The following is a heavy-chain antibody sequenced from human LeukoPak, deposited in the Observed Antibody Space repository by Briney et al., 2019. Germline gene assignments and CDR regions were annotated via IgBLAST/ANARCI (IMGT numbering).Heavy chain of an antibody. Sequence: KPSETLSLTCAVSGGSISSSNWWSWVRQPPGKGLEWIGEINHSGSTNYNPSLKSRVTISVDTSKNQFSLKLSSVTAADTAVYYCARVATHFDYWGQGTLVTVSS. CDR2: INHSGST. D-gene: IGHD5-12*01. J-gene: IGHJ4*02. CDR3: ARVATHFDY. CDR1: GGSISSSNW. V-gene: IGHV4-4*02.